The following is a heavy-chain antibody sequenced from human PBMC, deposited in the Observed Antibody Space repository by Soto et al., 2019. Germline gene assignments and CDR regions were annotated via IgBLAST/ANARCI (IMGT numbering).Heavy chain of an antibody. V-gene: IGHV3-30*03. CDR1: GFTFSSYG. CDR2: ISYDGSNK. D-gene: IGHD5-12*01. CDR3: ATQRGGGWLQWHYYYGMDV. Sequence: QVQLVESGGGVVQPGRSLRLSCAASGFTFSSYGMHWVRQAPGKGLEWVAVISYDGSNKYYADSVKGRFTISRDNSKNTLYLQMNSLGAEDTAVYYCATQRGGGWLQWHYYYGMDVWGQGTTVTVSS. J-gene: IGHJ6*02.